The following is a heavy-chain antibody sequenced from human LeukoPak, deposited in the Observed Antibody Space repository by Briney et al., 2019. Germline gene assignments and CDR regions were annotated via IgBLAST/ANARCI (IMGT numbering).Heavy chain of an antibody. V-gene: IGHV3-7*01. Sequence: GGSLRLSCAASGFTFSSYWMSWVRQAPGKGLEWAANIKQDGSEKYYEDSVKGRFTISRDNAKNSLYLQMNSLRAEDTAVYYCARIWFGEFFFDYWGQGTLVTVSS. CDR2: IKQDGSEK. CDR3: ARIWFGEFFFDY. D-gene: IGHD3-10*01. J-gene: IGHJ4*02. CDR1: GFTFSSYW.